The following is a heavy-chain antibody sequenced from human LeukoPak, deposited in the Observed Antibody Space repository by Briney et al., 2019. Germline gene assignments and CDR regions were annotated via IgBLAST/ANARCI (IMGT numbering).Heavy chain of an antibody. CDR2: ISGSGGST. V-gene: IGHV3-23*01. CDR1: GFTFSSYA. CDR3: AKRTRYHYDSGGYSSNPLDY. J-gene: IGHJ4*02. D-gene: IGHD3-22*01. Sequence: GGSLRLSCAASGFTFSSYAMSWVRQAPGKGLEWVSAISGSGGSTYYADSVKGRFTISRDNSKNTLYLQMNSLRAEDTAVYYCAKRTRYHYDSGGYSSNPLDYWGQGTLVTVSS.